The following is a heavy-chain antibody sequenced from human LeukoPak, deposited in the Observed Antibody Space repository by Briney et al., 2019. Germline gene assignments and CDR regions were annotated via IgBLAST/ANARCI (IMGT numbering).Heavy chain of an antibody. D-gene: IGHD3-22*01. J-gene: IGHJ3*02. CDR2: IYYSGST. CDR3: ARLVITATGDAFDI. CDR1: GGSISSYY. V-gene: IGHV4-59*01. Sequence: PSETLSLTCTVSGGSISSYYWSWIRQPPGKGLEWIGYIYYSGSTNYNPSLKSRVTISVDTSKNQFSLKLSSVTAADTAVYYCARLVITATGDAFDIWGQGTTVTVSS.